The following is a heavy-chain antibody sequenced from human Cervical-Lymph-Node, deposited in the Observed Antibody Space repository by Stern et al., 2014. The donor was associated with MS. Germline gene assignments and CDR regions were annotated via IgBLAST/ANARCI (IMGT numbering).Heavy chain of an antibody. J-gene: IGHJ6*02. D-gene: IGHD2-21*01. CDR2: IYTSGST. V-gene: IGHV4-61*02. CDR3: ARDGGLWAPNYYYYGMDV. Sequence: QVQLQESGPGLVKPSQTLSLTCTVSGGSISSGSYYWSWIRQPAGKGLEWIGRIYTSGSTNYNPSLKSRVTISVDTSKNQFSLKLTSVPAADTAVYYCARDGGLWAPNYYYYGMDVWGQGTTVTVSS. CDR1: GGSISSGSYY.